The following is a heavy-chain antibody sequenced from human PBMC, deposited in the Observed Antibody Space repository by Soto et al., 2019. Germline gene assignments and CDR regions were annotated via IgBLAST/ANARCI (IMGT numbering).Heavy chain of an antibody. J-gene: IGHJ4*02. Sequence: QVQLVQSGAEVKKPVASVKVSCKASGYTFTSYGISWVRQAPGQGREWMGGISAYNGKTNSAQNLQDRVTMTTDTSTNGAYMELRSLRSDDTAVYYFAGDKGYYYSWSGYRSYCCDYWGQGTLVTVSS. D-gene: IGHD3-3*01. CDR3: AGDKGYYYSWSGYRSYCCDY. CDR1: GYTFTSYG. CDR2: ISAYNGKT. V-gene: IGHV1-18*04.